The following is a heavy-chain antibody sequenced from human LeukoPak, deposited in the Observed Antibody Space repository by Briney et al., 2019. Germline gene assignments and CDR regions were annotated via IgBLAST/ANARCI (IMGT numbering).Heavy chain of an antibody. Sequence: GGSLRLSCAASGFTFSVPAMYWVRQASGKGLEWVGRIRNKANNYATAYAASLKGRFTISRDDSKNTAYLQMNSLETEDTAMYYCTYTSSSGVVYWGQGTLVTVSS. CDR3: TYTSSSGVVY. CDR2: IRNKANNYAT. CDR1: GFTFSVPA. J-gene: IGHJ4*02. D-gene: IGHD6-6*01. V-gene: IGHV3-73*01.